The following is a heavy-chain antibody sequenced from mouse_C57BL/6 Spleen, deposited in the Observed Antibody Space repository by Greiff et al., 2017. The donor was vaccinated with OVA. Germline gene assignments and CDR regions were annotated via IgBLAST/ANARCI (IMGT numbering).Heavy chain of an antibody. CDR2: IDPEDGET. D-gene: IGHD1-1*01. J-gene: IGHJ4*01. V-gene: IGHV14-2*01. CDR1: GFNIKDYY. Sequence: VQLQQSGAELVKPGASVKLSCTASGFNIKDYYLHWVKQRTEQGLEWIGRIDPEDGETKYAPKFQGKATITADTSSNTAYLQLSSLTSEDTAVYYCAFYYYGSSSYYYAMDYWGQGTSVTVSS. CDR3: AFYYYGSSSYYYAMDY.